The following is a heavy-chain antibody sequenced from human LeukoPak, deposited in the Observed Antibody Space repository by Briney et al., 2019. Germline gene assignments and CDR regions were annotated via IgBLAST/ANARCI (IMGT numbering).Heavy chain of an antibody. CDR1: GGSISSGDYY. V-gene: IGHV4-30-4*01. Sequence: PSQTLSLTCTVSGGSISSGDYYWSWIRQPPGKGLEWIGCIYYSGSTYYNPSLKSRVTISVDTSKNQFSLKLSSVTAADTAVYYCARAGKWFGELLVTISAWFDPWGQGTLVTVSS. CDR3: ARAGKWFGELLVTISAWFDP. CDR2: IYYSGST. J-gene: IGHJ5*02. D-gene: IGHD3-10*01.